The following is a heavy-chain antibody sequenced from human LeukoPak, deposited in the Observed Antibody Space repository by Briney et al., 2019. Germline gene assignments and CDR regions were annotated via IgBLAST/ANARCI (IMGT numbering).Heavy chain of an antibody. CDR1: GYTSTNYG. CDR2: ISINRGNT. J-gene: IGHJ5*02. Sequence: ASVKVSCKASGYTSTNYGISWVRQAPGQGLKWMGWISINRGNTNYAQKFQGRVSMTTDTSTSTAYMELRGLRSDDTAMYYCARDVGITVADSFDPWGQGTLVTVSS. V-gene: IGHV1-18*01. CDR3: ARDVGITVADSFDP. D-gene: IGHD6-19*01.